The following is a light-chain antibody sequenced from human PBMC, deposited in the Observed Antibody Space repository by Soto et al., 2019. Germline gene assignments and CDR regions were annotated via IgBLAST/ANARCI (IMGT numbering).Light chain of an antibody. V-gene: IGKV3-20*01. CDR1: QRMTNNF. CDR2: GAS. CDR3: QQYGRSPFT. Sequence: EIVLTQSPDTLSLSPGERVTLSCRASQRMTNNFLAWFQQKPGLAPRLLIHGASTRASGVPDRFTGGGSGTEFVLTISRVEPEDFAVYYCQQYGRSPFTFGQGTKLQIK. J-gene: IGKJ2*01.